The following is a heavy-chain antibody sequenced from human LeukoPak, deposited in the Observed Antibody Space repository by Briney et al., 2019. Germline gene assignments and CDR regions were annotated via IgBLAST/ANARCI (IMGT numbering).Heavy chain of an antibody. D-gene: IGHD3-16*01. CDR3: ARLTDLAGAYDFVGFDY. CDR1: GFSFSDSD. V-gene: IGHV3-73*01. J-gene: IGHJ4*02. CDR2: IRSPAGTYAT. Sequence: GGSLRLSCAASGFSFSDSDIHWVRQPSGKGLEWVGRIRSPAGTYATEYIASVKGRFTVSRDDSKNTAYLQMNSLKTEDTALYYCARLTDLAGAYDFVGFDYWGQGTLVTVSS.